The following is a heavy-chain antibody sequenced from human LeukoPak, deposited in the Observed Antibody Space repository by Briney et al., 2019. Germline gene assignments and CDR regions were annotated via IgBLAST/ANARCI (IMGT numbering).Heavy chain of an antibody. CDR3: ARGVIVAIHNWFDP. V-gene: IGHV1-69*13. D-gene: IGHD2-15*01. CDR2: IIPIFGTA. Sequence: ASVKVSCKASGGTFSSYAISWVRQAPGQGLEWMGGIIPIFGTANYTQKFQGRVTITADESTSTAYMELSSLRSGDTAVYYCARGVIVAIHNWFDPWGQGTLVTVSS. CDR1: GGTFSSYA. J-gene: IGHJ5*02.